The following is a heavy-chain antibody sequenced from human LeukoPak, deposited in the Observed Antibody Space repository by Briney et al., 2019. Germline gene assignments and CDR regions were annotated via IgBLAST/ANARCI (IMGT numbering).Heavy chain of an antibody. CDR3: AKDLSSVVVVAATPFGY. CDR1: GFTFSSYA. J-gene: IGHJ4*02. Sequence: PGGSLRLSCAASGFTFSSYAMSWVRQAPGKGLEWVSAISGSGGSTYYADSVKGRFTISRDNSKNPLYLQMNSLRAEDTAVYYCAKDLSSVVVVAATPFGYWGQGTLVTVSS. V-gene: IGHV3-23*01. CDR2: ISGSGGST. D-gene: IGHD2-15*01.